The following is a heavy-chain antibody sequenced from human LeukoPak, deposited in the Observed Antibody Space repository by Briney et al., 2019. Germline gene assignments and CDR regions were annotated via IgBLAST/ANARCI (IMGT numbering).Heavy chain of an antibody. V-gene: IGHV5-51*01. D-gene: IGHD3-22*01. CDR2: IYPGDSDT. J-gene: IGHJ2*01. Sequence: GESLKISCKGSGYSFTSYWIGWVRQMPGKGLEWMGIIYPGDSDTRYSPSFQGQATISADKSISTAYLQWSGLKASDTAMYYCARPRYYYDSSGPWYFDLWGRGTLVTVSS. CDR1: GYSFTSYW. CDR3: ARPRYYYDSSGPWYFDL.